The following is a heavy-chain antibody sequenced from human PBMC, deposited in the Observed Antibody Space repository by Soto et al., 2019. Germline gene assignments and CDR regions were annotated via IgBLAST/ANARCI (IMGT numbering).Heavy chain of an antibody. V-gene: IGHV3-48*01. Sequence: GGSLRLSCSAAGFTFRNYGMNWVRQAPGKGLEWVSYIGIGSSTKYYADSVKGRFTISRDNAKNSLYLQMNSLRAEDTAVYYCARDQLYYNDISGRPLNAFDVWGQGTMVTVSS. CDR1: GFTFRNYG. CDR2: IGIGSSTK. CDR3: ARDQLYYNDISGRPLNAFDV. J-gene: IGHJ3*01. D-gene: IGHD3-22*01.